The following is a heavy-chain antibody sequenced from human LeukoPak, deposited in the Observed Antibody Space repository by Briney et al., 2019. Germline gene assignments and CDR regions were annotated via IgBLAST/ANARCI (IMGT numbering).Heavy chain of an antibody. Sequence: ASEKVSCKASGGTFSSYAISWVRQAPGQGLEWMGRIIPILGIANYAQKFQGRVTITADKSTSTAYMELSSLRSEDTAVYYCARDRSTTVTNHGDDCWGQGTLVTVSS. CDR3: ARDRSTTVTNHGDDC. J-gene: IGHJ4*02. V-gene: IGHV1-69*04. CDR2: IIPILGIA. D-gene: IGHD4-17*01. CDR1: GGTFSSYA.